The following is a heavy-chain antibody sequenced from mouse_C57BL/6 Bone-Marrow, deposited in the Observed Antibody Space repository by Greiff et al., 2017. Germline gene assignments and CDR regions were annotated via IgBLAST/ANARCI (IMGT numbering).Heavy chain of an antibody. CDR1: GYTFTSYD. CDR2: IYPRDGST. Sequence: VQLQQSGPELVKPGASVKLSCKASGYTFTSYDINWVKQRPGQGLEWIGWIYPRDGSTKYNEKFKGKATLTVDTSSSTAYMELHSLTSEDSAVYFCARRWYYYGSSYAMDYWGQGTSVTVSS. CDR3: ARRWYYYGSSYAMDY. V-gene: IGHV1-85*01. D-gene: IGHD1-1*01. J-gene: IGHJ4*01.